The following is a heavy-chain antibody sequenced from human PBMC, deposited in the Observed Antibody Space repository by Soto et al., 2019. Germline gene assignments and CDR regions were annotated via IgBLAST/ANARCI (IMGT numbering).Heavy chain of an antibody. J-gene: IGHJ5*02. CDR1: GFSLSTSGMC. Sequence: SGPTLVNPTQTLTLTCTFSGFSLSTSGMCVSWIRQPPGKALEWLALIDWDDDKYYSTSLKTRLTISKDTSKNQVVLTMTNMDPVDTATYYCARGPMVRGVPNWFDPWGQGTLVTVSS. V-gene: IGHV2-70*01. CDR3: ARGPMVRGVPNWFDP. CDR2: IDWDDDK. D-gene: IGHD3-10*01.